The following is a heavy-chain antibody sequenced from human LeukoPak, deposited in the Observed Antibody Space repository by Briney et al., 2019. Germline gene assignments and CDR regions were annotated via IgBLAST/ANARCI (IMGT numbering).Heavy chain of an antibody. CDR2: IYPGDSDT. Sequence: PGESLKISCKGSGYSFTSYWIAWVRQMPGKGLEWMGIIYPGDSDTTYSPSFQGQVTMSADKSISTAFLHWSSLKASDTAMFYCARVSRWFGKTLDVWGQGTTVTVSS. D-gene: IGHD3-10*01. CDR3: ARVSRWFGKTLDV. V-gene: IGHV5-51*01. J-gene: IGHJ6*02. CDR1: GYSFTSYW.